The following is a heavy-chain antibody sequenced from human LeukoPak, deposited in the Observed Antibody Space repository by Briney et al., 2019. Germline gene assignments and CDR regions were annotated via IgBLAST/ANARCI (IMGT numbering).Heavy chain of an antibody. D-gene: IGHD6-6*01. Sequence: PGGSLRLSCAASGFTFSSYWMSWVRQAPGKGLEWVANIKQDGSEKYYVDSVKGRFTVSRDNAKNSLYLQMNSLRAEDTAVYYCARVSSQYSSSSDYYYGMDVWGQGTTVTVSS. J-gene: IGHJ6*02. V-gene: IGHV3-7*02. CDR2: IKQDGSEK. CDR1: GFTFSSYW. CDR3: ARVSSQYSSSSDYYYGMDV.